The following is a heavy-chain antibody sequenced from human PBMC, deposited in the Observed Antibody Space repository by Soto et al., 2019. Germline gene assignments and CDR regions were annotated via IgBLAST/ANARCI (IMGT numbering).Heavy chain of an antibody. Sequence: EVQLLESGGGLVQPGGSLRLSCAASGFTFSSYAMSWVRQAPGKGLEWVSAISGSGGSTDYADSVKGRFTISRDNSKHTLYLQMNSLSAEDTAVYYCAKVKVEQQLVADYWGQGTLVTVA. CDR3: AKVKVEQQLVADY. CDR2: ISGSGGST. CDR1: GFTFSSYA. D-gene: IGHD6-13*01. J-gene: IGHJ4*02. V-gene: IGHV3-23*01.